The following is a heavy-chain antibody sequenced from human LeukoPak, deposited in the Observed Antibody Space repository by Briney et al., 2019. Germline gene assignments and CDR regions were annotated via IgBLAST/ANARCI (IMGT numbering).Heavy chain of an antibody. Sequence: GGSLRLSCAASGFTFSDYYMSWIRQAPGKGLEWVSYISSSSSYTNYADSVKGRFTISRDNAKNSLYLQMISLRAEDTAVYYCARGGLTGTTDYWGQGTLVTVSS. CDR3: ARGGLTGTTDY. CDR1: GFTFSDYY. D-gene: IGHD1-20*01. J-gene: IGHJ4*02. V-gene: IGHV3-11*06. CDR2: ISSSSSYT.